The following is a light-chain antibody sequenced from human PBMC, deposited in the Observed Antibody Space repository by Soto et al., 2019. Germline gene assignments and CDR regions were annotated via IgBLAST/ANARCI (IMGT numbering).Light chain of an antibody. CDR2: DAS. Sequence: DIQMTQSPSTLSASVGDRVTITCQASQGISDFLNWYQQKPGKAPKLLIYDASSLQRGVPSRFRGSGFGTDFTLTIRSLQPEDFATDYCQQANCFPLTFGGETKVE. V-gene: IGKV1-12*01. CDR3: QQANCFPLT. CDR1: QGISDF. J-gene: IGKJ4*01.